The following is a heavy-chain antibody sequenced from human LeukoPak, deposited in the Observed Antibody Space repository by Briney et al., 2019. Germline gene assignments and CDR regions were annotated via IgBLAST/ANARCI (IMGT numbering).Heavy chain of an antibody. CDR2: INPEKRDT. CDR1: GYTFTGYA. V-gene: IGHV1-2*02. Sequence: ASVKVSCKASGYTFTGYAIHWVRQAPGQGLEWMGWINPEKRDTGYAHKFQGRVTMTSDTSISTAYMELSSLRFDDTAVYYCAKKVRGPSHPLDFWGQGTLVTVSS. D-gene: IGHD5-12*01. CDR3: AKKVRGPSHPLDF. J-gene: IGHJ4*02.